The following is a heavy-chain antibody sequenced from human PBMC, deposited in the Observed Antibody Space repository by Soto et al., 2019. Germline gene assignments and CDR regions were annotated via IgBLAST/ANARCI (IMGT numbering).Heavy chain of an antibody. CDR1: GGSISSSSYY. D-gene: IGHD3-22*01. CDR2: IYYSGST. J-gene: IGHJ5*02. Sequence: SETLSLTCTVSGGSISSSSYYWGWIRQPPGKGLEWIGSIYYSGSTYYNPSLKSRVTISVDTSKNQFSLKLSSVTAADTAVYYCALQNYYDSSGYPPQGFDPWGQGTLVTVSS. V-gene: IGHV4-39*01. CDR3: ALQNYYDSSGYPPQGFDP.